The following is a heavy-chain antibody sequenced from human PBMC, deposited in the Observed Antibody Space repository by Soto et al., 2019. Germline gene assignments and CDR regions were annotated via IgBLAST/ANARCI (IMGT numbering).Heavy chain of an antibody. Sequence: QVQLQQWGAGLLKPSETLSLTCAVYGGSFSGYYWTWIRQPPGTGLEWIGEINHSGSTNYNPSLKRRATISVDTSKNQFSLKLTSVTAADTAVYFCARDKMTGLFDYWGQGTLVSVSS. CDR3: ARDKMTGLFDY. CDR1: GGSFSGYY. D-gene: IGHD3-9*01. V-gene: IGHV4-34*01. J-gene: IGHJ4*02. CDR2: INHSGST.